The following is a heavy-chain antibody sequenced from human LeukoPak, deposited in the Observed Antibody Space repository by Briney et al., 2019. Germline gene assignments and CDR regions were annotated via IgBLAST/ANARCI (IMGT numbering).Heavy chain of an antibody. V-gene: IGHV4-61*02. CDR3: ARVDYDFWSGSYYYYYYMDV. D-gene: IGHD3-3*01. CDR1: GGSISSGSYY. CDR2: IYTSGST. Sequence: SETLSLTCTVSGGSISSGSYYWSWIRQPAGKALEWIGRIYTSGSTNYNPSLKSRVTISVDTSKNQFSLKLSSVTAADTAVYYCARVDYDFWSGSYYYYYYMDVWGKGTTVTVSS. J-gene: IGHJ6*03.